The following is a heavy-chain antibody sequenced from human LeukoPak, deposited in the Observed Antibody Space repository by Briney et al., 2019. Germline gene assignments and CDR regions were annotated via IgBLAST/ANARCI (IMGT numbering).Heavy chain of an antibody. CDR2: IYTSGST. J-gene: IGHJ5*02. Sequence: SETLSLTCTVSGASISSYYWSWIRQPPGQGLKWIGYIYTSGSTNYNPSLKSRVTISVDTSKNQFSLNLSSATAADTAVYYCARYKCSSTACYTSMLDLWGQGTLVTVSS. V-gene: IGHV4-4*09. CDR3: ARYKCSSTACYTSMLDL. CDR1: GASISSYY. D-gene: IGHD2-2*02.